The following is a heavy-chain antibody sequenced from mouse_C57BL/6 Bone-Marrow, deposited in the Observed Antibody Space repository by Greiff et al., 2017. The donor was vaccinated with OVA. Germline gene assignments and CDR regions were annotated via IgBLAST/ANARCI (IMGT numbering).Heavy chain of an antibody. V-gene: IGHV5-15*01. CDR1: GFTFSDYG. CDR3: ARHGGY. CDR2: ISNLAYSI. Sequence: EVKLMESGGGLVQPGGSLKLSCAASGFTFSDYGMAWVRQAPRKGPEWVAFISNLAYSIYYADTVTGRFTISRENAKNTLYLEMSSLRAEDTAMYYCARHGGYWGEGTTLTVSS. J-gene: IGHJ2*01.